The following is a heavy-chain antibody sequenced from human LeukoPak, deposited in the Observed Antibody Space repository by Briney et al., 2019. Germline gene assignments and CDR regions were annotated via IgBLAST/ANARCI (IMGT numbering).Heavy chain of an antibody. CDR1: GFTFSSHN. Sequence: PGGSLRLSCAASGFTFSSHNINWVRQAPGKGLEWVSSISSSSSYIYYADSVKGRFTISRDNAKNSLYLQMDSLRAEDTAVYYCARAMIVVDEFDYWGQGTLVTVSS. J-gene: IGHJ4*02. CDR3: ARAMIVVDEFDY. V-gene: IGHV3-21*01. D-gene: IGHD3-22*01. CDR2: ISSSSSYI.